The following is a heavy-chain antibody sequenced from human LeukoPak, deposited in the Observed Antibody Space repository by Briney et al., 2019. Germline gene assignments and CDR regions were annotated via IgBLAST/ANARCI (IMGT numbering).Heavy chain of an antibody. D-gene: IGHD3-9*01. V-gene: IGHV3-30-3*01. Sequence: GRSLRLSCAAYGFTFSSYAMHWVRQAPGRGLEWVAVISYDGSNKYYAHSVKRRFTISRDNSKNSLYLQMNSLRAEDTAVYHCAALGGATVYSDYWGQGTLVTVSS. CDR3: AALGGATVYSDY. J-gene: IGHJ4*02. CDR2: ISYDGSNK. CDR1: GFTFSSYA.